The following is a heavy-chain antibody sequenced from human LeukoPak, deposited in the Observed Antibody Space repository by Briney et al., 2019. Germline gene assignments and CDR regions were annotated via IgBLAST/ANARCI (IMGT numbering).Heavy chain of an antibody. CDR2: VSYTGST. Sequence: SETLSLTCIVSGGSISNYHWSWIRQPPGKGLEWIGYVSYTGSTNCNPSLKSRVTMSVDKSKNQFSLNLSSVTAADTAMYYCARASTVTTWSLGYWGQGILVTVSS. CDR3: ARASTVTTWSLGY. J-gene: IGHJ4*02. D-gene: IGHD4-17*01. V-gene: IGHV4-59*01. CDR1: GGSISNYH.